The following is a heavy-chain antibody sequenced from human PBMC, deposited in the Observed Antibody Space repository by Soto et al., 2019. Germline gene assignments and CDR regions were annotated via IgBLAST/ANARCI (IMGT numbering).Heavy chain of an antibody. Sequence: QVQLQQWGAGLLKPSETLSLTCVVYGGSLSSYYWSWIRQPPGKGLEWIGEIKDGGLTNYSPSLKSRATISADTPKNQFSLKLHSVTAADRAVYYCARGQEGVVATHWDQGTLVTVSS. CDR1: GGSLSSYY. D-gene: IGHD5-12*01. J-gene: IGHJ4*02. CDR3: ARGQEGVVATH. CDR2: IKDGGLT. V-gene: IGHV4-34*01.